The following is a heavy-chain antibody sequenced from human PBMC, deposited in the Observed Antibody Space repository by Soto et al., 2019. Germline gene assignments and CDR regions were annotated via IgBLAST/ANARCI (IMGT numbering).Heavy chain of an antibody. CDR2: ISGSTSYT. Sequence: GGSLRLSCAASGFTFSAYYMSWIRQAPGKGLECVSYISGSTSYTKHADSVTGRFTISRDNAKNSLYLQMNSLRAEDTAVYYCAGGDYAHVMDVRGQGTTVTVSS. CDR1: GFTFSAYY. J-gene: IGHJ6*02. CDR3: AGGDYAHVMDV. D-gene: IGHD4-17*01. V-gene: IGHV3-11*06.